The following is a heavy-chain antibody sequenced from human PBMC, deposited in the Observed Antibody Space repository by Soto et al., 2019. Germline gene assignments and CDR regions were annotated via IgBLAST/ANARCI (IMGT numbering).Heavy chain of an antibody. CDR1: VGSISSYY. Sequence: NLSLTCTVSVGSISSYYWSWIRQPPLKGLEWIGYIYYSGSTNYNPSLKSRVTISVDTSKNQFSLKLSSVTAADTAVYYCARAVVVVAATSNWFDPWGQGTQVTAPQ. D-gene: IGHD2-15*01. CDR3: ARAVVVVAATSNWFDP. V-gene: IGHV4-59*01. CDR2: IYYSGST. J-gene: IGHJ5*02.